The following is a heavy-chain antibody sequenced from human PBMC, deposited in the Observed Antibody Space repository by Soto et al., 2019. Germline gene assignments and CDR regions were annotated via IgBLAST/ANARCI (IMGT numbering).Heavy chain of an antibody. CDR2: TYYRSKWYN. J-gene: IGHJ5*02. CDR1: GDSVSSNSAA. CDR3: VRERESRGWYWFDL. Sequence: PSQTLSLTCAISGDSVSSNSAAWNWIRQSPSRGLEWLGRTYYRSKWYNYYAVSVKSRITINPDTSKNQLSLQLNSVTPEDTAVYYCVRERESRGWYWFDLWGQGTLVTVSS. D-gene: IGHD6-19*01. V-gene: IGHV6-1*01.